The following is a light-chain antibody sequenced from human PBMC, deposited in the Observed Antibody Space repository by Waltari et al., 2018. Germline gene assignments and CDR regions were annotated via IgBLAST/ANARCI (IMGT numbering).Light chain of an antibody. CDR1: HSLLHSNGFYY. CDR2: LAF. J-gene: IGKJ1*01. Sequence: IVVHHSPLSLHLTPGEPASISCRSSHSLLHSNGFYYLDWYLQRPGQSPQPLIYLAFNRASGVPDRFSGSGSGTDFTLKISRVEAEDVGVYYCMQSLQTRTFGQGP. CDR3: MQSLQTRT. V-gene: IGKV2-28*01.